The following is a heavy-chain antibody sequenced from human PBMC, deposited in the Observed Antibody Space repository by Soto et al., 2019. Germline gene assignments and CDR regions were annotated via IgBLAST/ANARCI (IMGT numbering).Heavy chain of an antibody. Sequence: QAQLVQSGAEVKNPGASVRVSCKASGYTFSSYGISWVRQAPGQGLEWLGWISTYNDYTYYAQKLQGRVTMTTDTSTRTAYMALRSLRSEDTAIYFCARGGYYDSSGSRNFHYYGMDVWGQGTTVTVSS. CDR1: GYTFSSYG. CDR2: ISTYNDYT. J-gene: IGHJ6*02. CDR3: ARGGYYDSSGSRNFHYYGMDV. D-gene: IGHD3-22*01. V-gene: IGHV1-18*01.